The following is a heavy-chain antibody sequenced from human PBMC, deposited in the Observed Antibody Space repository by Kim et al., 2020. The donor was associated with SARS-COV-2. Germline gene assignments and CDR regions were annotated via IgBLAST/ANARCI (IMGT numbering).Heavy chain of an antibody. D-gene: IGHD6-19*01. J-gene: IGHJ4*02. V-gene: IGHV3-43*01. Sequence: YYADAVKRRFTISRDTVKTSLYLERNSLRTEATALYYCAKDWADVGGCDYWGQGTLVTVSS. CDR3: AKDWADVGGCDY.